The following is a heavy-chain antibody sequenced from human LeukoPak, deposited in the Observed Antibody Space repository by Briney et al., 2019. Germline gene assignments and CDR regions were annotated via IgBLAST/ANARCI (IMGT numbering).Heavy chain of an antibody. V-gene: IGHV1-46*01. J-gene: IGHJ4*02. CDR2: INPSGGST. D-gene: IGHD3-3*01. CDR1: GYTFTSYY. CDR3: ARDQVYDFWSGYLTFGLDY. Sequence: GASVKVSCKASGYTFTSYYMHWVRQAPGQGLEWMGIINPSGGSTSYAQKFQGRVTMTRDTSTSTVYMELSSLRSEDTAVYYCARDQVYDFWSGYLTFGLDYWGQGTLVTVSS.